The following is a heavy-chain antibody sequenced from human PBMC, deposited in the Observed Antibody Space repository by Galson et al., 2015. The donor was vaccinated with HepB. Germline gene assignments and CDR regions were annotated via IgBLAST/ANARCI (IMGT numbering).Heavy chain of an antibody. D-gene: IGHD1-26*01. CDR1: GGSISSSSYY. CDR2: IYYSGST. V-gene: IGHV4-39*02. Sequence: SETLSLTCTVSGGSISSSSYYWGWIRQPPGKGLEWIGSIYYSGSTYYNPSLKSRVTISVDTSKNQFSLKLSSVTAADTAVYYCARESRAVGAKHPSDYWGQGTLVTVSS. CDR3: ARESRAVGAKHPSDY. J-gene: IGHJ4*02.